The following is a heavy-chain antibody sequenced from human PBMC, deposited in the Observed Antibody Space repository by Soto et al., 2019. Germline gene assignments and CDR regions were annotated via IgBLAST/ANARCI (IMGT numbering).Heavy chain of an antibody. Sequence: PSETLSLTCTVSGGSISSYYWSWIRQPPGKGLEWIGYIYYSGSTYYNPSLKSRVTISVDTSKNQFSLKLSSVTAADTAVYYCASRGYSYGFSLGMDVWGQGTTVTVSS. CDR1: GGSISSYY. CDR2: IYYSGST. CDR3: ASRGYSYGFSLGMDV. D-gene: IGHD5-18*01. V-gene: IGHV4-59*06. J-gene: IGHJ6*02.